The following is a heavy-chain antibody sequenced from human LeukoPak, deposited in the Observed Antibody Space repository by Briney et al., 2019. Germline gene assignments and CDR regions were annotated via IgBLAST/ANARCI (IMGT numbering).Heavy chain of an antibody. J-gene: IGHJ5*01. Sequence: PSETLSLTCTVPGVSISSSNSYWGWIRQPPGKGLEWIGGVYNSGGTSYNPSLKSRVIISKDTSKDQVSLRLSSVTVADTAVYYCARHRVVGTTRGRGFDSWGQGTLVIVSS. D-gene: IGHD1-26*01. CDR3: ARHRVVGTTRGRGFDS. CDR1: GVSISSSNSY. CDR2: VYNSGGT. V-gene: IGHV4-39*01.